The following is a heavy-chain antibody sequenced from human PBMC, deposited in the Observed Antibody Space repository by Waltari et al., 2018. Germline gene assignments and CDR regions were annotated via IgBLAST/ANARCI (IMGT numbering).Heavy chain of an antibody. CDR2: ISGSGGST. Sequence: EVQLLESGGGLVQPGVSLRLSCAASGFTFSSYATMWVPLAPGEGLEWVSSISGSGGSTYDADSVKGRFTISRDNSKNTLYLQMNSLRAEDTAVYYCAAQSALIAVSGAFDYWGQGTMVTVSS. V-gene: IGHV3-23*01. J-gene: IGHJ3*01. CDR3: AAQSALIAVSGAFDY. CDR1: GFTFSSYA. D-gene: IGHD6-19*01.